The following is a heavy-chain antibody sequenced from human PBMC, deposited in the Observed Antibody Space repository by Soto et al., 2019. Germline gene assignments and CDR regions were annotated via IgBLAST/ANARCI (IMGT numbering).Heavy chain of an antibody. CDR2: ISYDGSNK. Sequence: SLRLSCAASGFTFSSYGMHWVRQAPGKGLEWVAVISYDGSNKYYADSVKGRFTISRDNSKNTLYLQMNSLRAEDTAVYYCAKAHTYYYDSSGPLDYWGQGTLVTVS. J-gene: IGHJ4*02. CDR3: AKAHTYYYDSSGPLDY. D-gene: IGHD3-22*01. CDR1: GFTFSSYG. V-gene: IGHV3-30*18.